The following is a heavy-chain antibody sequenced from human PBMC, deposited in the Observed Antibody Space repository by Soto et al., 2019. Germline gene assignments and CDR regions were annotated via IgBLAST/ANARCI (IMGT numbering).Heavy chain of an antibody. J-gene: IGHJ4*02. Sequence: SETLSLPCTVSGGSISSGDYYWSWIRQPPGKGLEWIGYIYYSGSTYYNPSLKSRVTISVDTSKNQFSLKLSSVTAADTAVYYCARGGIAAAAPPDYWGQGTLVTVSS. V-gene: IGHV4-30-4*01. CDR2: IYYSGST. CDR3: ARGGIAAAAPPDY. D-gene: IGHD6-13*01. CDR1: GGSISSGDYY.